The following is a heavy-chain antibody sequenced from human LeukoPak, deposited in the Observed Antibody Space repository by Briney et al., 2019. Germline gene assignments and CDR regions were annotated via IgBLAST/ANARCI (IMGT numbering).Heavy chain of an antibody. CDR1: GGSISSSSYY. CDR2: IYYSGST. V-gene: IGHV4-39*01. J-gene: IGHJ5*02. Sequence: PSETLSLTRTVSGGSISSSSYYWGWIRQPPGKGLEWIGSIYYSGSTYYNPSLKSRVTISVDTSKNQFSLKLSSVTAADTAVYYCARQGRYSYGPVNWFDPWGQGTLVTVSS. D-gene: IGHD5-18*01. CDR3: ARQGRYSYGPVNWFDP.